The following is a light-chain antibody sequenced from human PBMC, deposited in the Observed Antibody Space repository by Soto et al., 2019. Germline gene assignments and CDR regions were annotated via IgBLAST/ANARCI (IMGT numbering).Light chain of an antibody. Sequence: QSALTQPASVSGSPGQSITISCTGSNNDVGAYNYVSWYQQHPGKAPKLIIYEVNNQPSGVSHRFSGSKSGNTASLTISGHQADDEADYYCASYTISSTRVFGGGTKSPS. CDR2: EVN. CDR1: NNDVGAYNY. V-gene: IGLV2-14*01. J-gene: IGLJ3*02. CDR3: ASYTISSTRV.